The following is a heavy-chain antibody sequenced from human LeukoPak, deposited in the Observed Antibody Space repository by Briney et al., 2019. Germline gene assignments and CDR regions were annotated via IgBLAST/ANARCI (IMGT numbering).Heavy chain of an antibody. D-gene: IGHD2-2*02. CDR3: ARSMVTIPIPGGY. CDR2: IQYDGNNK. J-gene: IGHJ4*02. CDR1: GFTFSSYG. V-gene: IGHV3-30*02. Sequence: GGSLRLSCAASGFTFSSYGMHWVRQAPGKGLEWVTSIQYDGNNKYYADSVKGRFSISRYNPNNTLFLQMNSLRAEDTAVYYCARSMVTIPIPGGYWGQGTLVTVSS.